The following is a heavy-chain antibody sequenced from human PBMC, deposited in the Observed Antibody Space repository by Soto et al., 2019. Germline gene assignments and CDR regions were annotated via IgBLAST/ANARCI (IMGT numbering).Heavy chain of an antibody. D-gene: IGHD6-6*01. CDR3: ARGAAVAARPYYYYYGMDV. Sequence: KTSETLSLTCTVSGGSVSSGSYYWSWIRQPPGKGLEWIGYIYYSGSTNYNPSLKSRVTISVDTSKSQFSLKLSSVTAADTAVYYCARGAAVAARPYYYYYGMDVWGQGTTVTVSS. V-gene: IGHV4-61*01. J-gene: IGHJ6*02. CDR2: IYYSGST. CDR1: GGSVSSGSYY.